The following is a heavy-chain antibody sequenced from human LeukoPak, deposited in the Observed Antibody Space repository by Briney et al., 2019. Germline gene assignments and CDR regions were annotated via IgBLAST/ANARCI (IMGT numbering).Heavy chain of an antibody. Sequence: GGSLRLSCAASGFTFSSYAMSWVRQAPGKGLEWVSTLSNTGIATYYADSVKGRFTISRDNYENTLSLQMNYLIAEDTAIYYCAKVPYSDYGSGRPPFMDDWGQGTTVAVSS. CDR3: AKVPYSDYGSGRPPFMDD. CDR1: GFTFSSYA. J-gene: IGHJ6*02. CDR2: LSNTGIAT. D-gene: IGHD3-10*01. V-gene: IGHV3-23*01.